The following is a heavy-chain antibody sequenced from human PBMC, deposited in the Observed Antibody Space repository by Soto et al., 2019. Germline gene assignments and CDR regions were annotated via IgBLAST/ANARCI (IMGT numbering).Heavy chain of an antibody. CDR2: VSPPFRTS. Sequence: QVQLVQSGAEVKKPGSSVKVSCKTSGVSFNNNGIGWVRQAPGHGLEWMGGVSPPFRTSNYARKFQGRISINAEVSTGTVNMELSSLTSEDTAQYYCARVLYYGSGSYSPYGMDVWGQGTMVTVSS. J-gene: IGHJ6*02. V-gene: IGHV1-69*01. CDR1: GVSFNNNG. CDR3: ARVLYYGSGSYSPYGMDV. D-gene: IGHD3-10*01.